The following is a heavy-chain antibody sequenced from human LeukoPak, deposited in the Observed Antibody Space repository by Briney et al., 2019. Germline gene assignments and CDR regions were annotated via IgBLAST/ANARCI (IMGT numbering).Heavy chain of an antibody. J-gene: IGHJ4*02. CDR3: ARAPRPQYFDY. V-gene: IGHV3-30-3*01. D-gene: IGHD6-6*01. CDR2: ISYDGSNK. CDR1: GFTFSSYA. Sequence: GGSLRLSCAASGFTFSSYAMHWVRQAPGKGLEWVAVISYDGSNKYYADSVKGRFTISRDNSKNTLYLQMNSPRAEDTAVYYCARAPRPQYFDYWGQGTLVTVSS.